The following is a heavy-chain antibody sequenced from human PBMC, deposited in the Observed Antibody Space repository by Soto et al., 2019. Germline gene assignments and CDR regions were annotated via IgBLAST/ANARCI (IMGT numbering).Heavy chain of an antibody. CDR3: ARDRTNGLYSNDAFDI. J-gene: IGHJ3*02. CDR2: ISSGSTYI. Sequence: GGSLRLSCAASGFTFNIYTMNWVRQAPGKGLEWVSSISSGSTYISYADSVKGRFIISRDNAKNSLYLQMISLGVEDTAVYYCARDRTNGLYSNDAFDIWGQGAMVTVSS. V-gene: IGHV3-21*06. D-gene: IGHD4-4*01. CDR1: GFTFNIYT.